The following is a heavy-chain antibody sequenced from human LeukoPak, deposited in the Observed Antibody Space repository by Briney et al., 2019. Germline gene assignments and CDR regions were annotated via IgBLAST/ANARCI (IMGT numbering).Heavy chain of an antibody. J-gene: IGHJ4*02. V-gene: IGHV1-2*02. D-gene: IGHD1-26*01. Sequence: ASVKVSCKASGYTFTGYYMHWVRQAPGQGPEWMGWINPNSGGTNYAQKFQGRVTMTRDTSISTAYMELSRLRSDDTAVYYCARGPYSGSYYYFDCWGQGTLVTVSS. CDR1: GYTFTGYY. CDR2: INPNSGGT. CDR3: ARGPYSGSYYYFDC.